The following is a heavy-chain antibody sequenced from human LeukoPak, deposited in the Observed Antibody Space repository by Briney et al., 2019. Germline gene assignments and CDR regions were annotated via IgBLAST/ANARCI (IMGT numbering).Heavy chain of an antibody. D-gene: IGHD6-6*01. CDR3: ARSYSSSYQNYMDV. CDR2: ISDSGSTT. V-gene: IGHV3-53*01. J-gene: IGHJ6*03. Sequence: GGSLRLSCAASGFTVSSNYMSWVRQAPGRGLEWVPTISDSGSTTYYADAVRGRFTISRDNSKNTLYLQMNSLRAEDTAVYYCARSYSSSYQNYMDVWGKGTTVTVSS. CDR1: GFTVSSNY.